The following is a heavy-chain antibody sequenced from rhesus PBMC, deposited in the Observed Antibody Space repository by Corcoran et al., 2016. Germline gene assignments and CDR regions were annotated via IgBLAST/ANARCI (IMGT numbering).Heavy chain of an antibody. CDR2: IYGSGSST. D-gene: IGHD2-15*01. CDR1: GGSISSNY. Sequence: QVQLQESGPGLVKPLETLSLTCAVSGGSISSNYWSWVRQAPGKGLEWIGYIYGSGSSTHSNPSLKTRGTLSADTSKNQLSLQLSSVTAADTAVYYCARPPSYCSSTYCSDLNRFDVWGPGVLVTVSS. J-gene: IGHJ5-1*01. CDR3: ARPPSYCSSTYCSDLNRFDV. V-gene: IGHV4S11*01.